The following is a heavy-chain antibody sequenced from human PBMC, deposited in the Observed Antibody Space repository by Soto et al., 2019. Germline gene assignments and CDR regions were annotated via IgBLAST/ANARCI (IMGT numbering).Heavy chain of an antibody. D-gene: IGHD3-10*01. J-gene: IGHJ6*03. CDR1: GYTFTSYG. Sequence: ASVKVSCKASGYTFTSYGISWVRQAPGQGLEWMGWISAYNGNTNYAQKLQGRVTMTTDTSTSTAYMELRSLRSDDTAVYYCERDVLAGVIRFDYYYYMDVWGKGTTVTVSS. CDR2: ISAYNGNT. CDR3: ERDVLAGVIRFDYYYYMDV. V-gene: IGHV1-18*01.